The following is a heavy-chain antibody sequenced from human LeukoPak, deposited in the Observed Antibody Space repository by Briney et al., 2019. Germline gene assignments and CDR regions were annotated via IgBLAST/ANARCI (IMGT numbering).Heavy chain of an antibody. D-gene: IGHD2-2*01. CDR3: ARASKAIVPAARPFDY. J-gene: IGHJ4*02. Sequence: GGSLRLSCAASGFTFSSYAMHWVRQAPGKGLEWVAVISYDGSNKYYADSVKGRFTISRDNSKNTLYLQMNSLRAEDTAVYYCARASKAIVPAARPFDYWGQGTLVTVSS. CDR1: GFTFSSYA. V-gene: IGHV3-30-3*01. CDR2: ISYDGSNK.